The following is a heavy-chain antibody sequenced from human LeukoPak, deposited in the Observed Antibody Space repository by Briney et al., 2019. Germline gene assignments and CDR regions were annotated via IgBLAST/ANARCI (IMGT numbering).Heavy chain of an antibody. V-gene: IGHV3-23*01. J-gene: IGHJ4*02. Sequence: GGSLRLSCAASGFTFSSYGMHWVRQAPGKGLEWVSAISGSGGSTYYADSVKGRFTISRDNSKNTLYLQMNSLRAEDTAVYYCARDLGLDGDWGQGTLVTVSS. D-gene: IGHD2-2*03. CDR2: ISGSGGST. CDR1: GFTFSSYG. CDR3: ARDLGLDGD.